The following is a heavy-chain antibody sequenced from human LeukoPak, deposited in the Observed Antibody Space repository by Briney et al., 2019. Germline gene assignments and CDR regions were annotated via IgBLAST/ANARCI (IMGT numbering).Heavy chain of an antibody. CDR3: ARKGVRLRERFDY. CDR1: GFTFSSYW. D-gene: IGHD1-26*01. CDR2: IKQDGSEK. V-gene: IGHV3-7*01. J-gene: IGHJ4*02. Sequence: GGSLRLSCAASGFTFSSYWMSWVRQAPGKGLEWVANIKQDGSEKYYVDSVKGRFTISRDNAKNSLYLQMNSLRAEDTAVYYCARKGVRLRERFDYWGQGTLVTVSS.